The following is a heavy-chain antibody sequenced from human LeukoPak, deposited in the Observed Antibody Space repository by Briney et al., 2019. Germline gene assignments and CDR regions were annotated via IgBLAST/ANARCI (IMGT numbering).Heavy chain of an antibody. CDR1: AGSITSYC. CDR3: ARGGSHFDY. D-gene: IGHD1-26*01. V-gene: IGHV4-4*07. CDR2: IYTSGST. Sequence: PSETLSLTCTVAAGSITSYCCSWIRQPAGEGLEWIGRIYTSGSTTYNPSLKGRLTMSVDPSKTQFSLRLSSVPAADPAVYYCARGGSHFDYWGQGTLVTVSS. J-gene: IGHJ4*02.